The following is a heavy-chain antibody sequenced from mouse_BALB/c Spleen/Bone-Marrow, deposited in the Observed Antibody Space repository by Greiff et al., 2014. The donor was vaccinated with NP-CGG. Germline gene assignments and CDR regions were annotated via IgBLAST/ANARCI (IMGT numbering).Heavy chain of an antibody. D-gene: IGHD1-1*01. CDR2: LNPGSGGS. CDR1: GYASTNYL. CDR3: ARSTTVKGYFDY. V-gene: IGHV1-54*01. J-gene: IGHJ2*01. Sequence: QVHVKQSGAELVRPGTSVKVSCKASGYASTNYLIEWLKQRPGQGLEWIGVLNPGSGGSHYNEKFKGKATLTADKSSSTAYMQLSSLTSDDSAVYFCARSTTVKGYFDYWGQGTTLTVSS.